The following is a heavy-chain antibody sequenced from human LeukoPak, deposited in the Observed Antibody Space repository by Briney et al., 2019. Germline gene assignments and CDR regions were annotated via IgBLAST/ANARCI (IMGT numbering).Heavy chain of an antibody. D-gene: IGHD1-26*01. J-gene: IGHJ1*01. V-gene: IGHV4-34*01. CDR3: ASGQHGSSHSGYFQY. Sequence: KSSETLSLTCAVYGESFNGYYWSWIRQSPGKGLEWMGEINQSGSTNYNPSLKSRVTILVDTSKNQFSLKLSSVTAADTAVYYCASGQHGSSHSGYFQYWGQGTLVTVSS. CDR2: INQSGST. CDR1: GESFNGYY.